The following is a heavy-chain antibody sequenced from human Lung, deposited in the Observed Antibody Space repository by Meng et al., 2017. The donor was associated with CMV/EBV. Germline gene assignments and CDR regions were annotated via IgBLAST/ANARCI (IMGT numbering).Heavy chain of an antibody. D-gene: IGHD3-22*01. V-gene: IGHV3-30*04. J-gene: IGHJ4*02. Sequence: VGSGYSFGNYAMHWVRQAPGKGLEWVAVISYDGDKKFYTDSVKGRFTISRDNSKNTLILQMNSLRTEDTAVYYCARVYYDSTNYYFSFGYWGQGXLVTVSS. CDR2: ISYDGDKK. CDR3: ARVYYDSTNYYFSFGY. CDR1: GYSFGNYA.